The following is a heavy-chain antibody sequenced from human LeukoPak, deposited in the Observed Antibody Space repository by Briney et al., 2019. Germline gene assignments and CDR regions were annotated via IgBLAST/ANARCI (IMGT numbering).Heavy chain of an antibody. CDR3: ARGYCSGGSCYRLGSFDP. D-gene: IGHD2-15*01. CDR1: GFTFSSYS. J-gene: IGHJ5*02. CDR2: ISSSSSYI. Sequence: GASLRLSCAASGFTFSSYSMNWVRQAPGKGLEWVSSISSSSSYIYYADSVKGRFTISRDNAKNSLCLQMNSLRAEDTAVYYCARGYCSGGSCYRLGSFDPWGQGTLVTVSS. V-gene: IGHV3-21*01.